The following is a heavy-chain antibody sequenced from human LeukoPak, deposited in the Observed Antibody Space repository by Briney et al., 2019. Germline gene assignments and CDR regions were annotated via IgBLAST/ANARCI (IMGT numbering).Heavy chain of an antibody. CDR2: INPNSGGT. V-gene: IGHV1-2*02. J-gene: IGHJ6*03. Sequence: ASVKVSCKASGYTFTGYYMHWVRQAPGQGHEWMGWINPNSGGTNYAQKFQGRVTMTRDTSISTAYMELSRLRSDDTAVYYCARGDDILSYYYMDVWGKGTTVTVSS. CDR3: ARGDDILSYYYMDV. D-gene: IGHD3-9*01. CDR1: GYTFTGYY.